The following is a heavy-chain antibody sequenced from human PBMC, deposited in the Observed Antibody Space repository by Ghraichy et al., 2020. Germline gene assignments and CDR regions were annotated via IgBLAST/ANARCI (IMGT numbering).Heavy chain of an antibody. J-gene: IGHJ4*02. CDR3: AKDNGSGSYSVGQGSDY. D-gene: IGHD3-10*01. V-gene: IGHV3-23*01. CDR1: GFTFSSYA. Sequence: GGSLRLSCAASGFTFSSYAMSWVRQAPGKGLEWVSAISGSGGSTYYADSVKGRFTISRDNSKNTLYLQMNSLRAEDTAVYYCAKDNGSGSYSVGQGSDYWGQGTLVTVSS. CDR2: ISGSGGST.